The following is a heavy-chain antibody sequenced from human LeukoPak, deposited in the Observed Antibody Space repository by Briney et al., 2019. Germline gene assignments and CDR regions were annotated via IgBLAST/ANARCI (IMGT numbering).Heavy chain of an antibody. J-gene: IGHJ4*02. V-gene: IGHV3-48*03. Sequence: GGSLRLSCAASGFTFSGYEMSRVRQAPGKGLEGCSYISSSGGIIYYADSLKGRFTIYRDNAKNSLYLQMNSLRAEDTAVYYCARESDYGDFFFDYWGQGTLVTVSS. CDR3: ARESDYGDFFFDY. CDR1: GFTFSGYE. CDR2: ISSSGGII. D-gene: IGHD4-17*01.